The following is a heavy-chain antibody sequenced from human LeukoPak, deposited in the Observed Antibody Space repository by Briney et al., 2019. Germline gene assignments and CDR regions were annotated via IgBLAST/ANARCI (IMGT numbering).Heavy chain of an antibody. Sequence: SETLSLTCTVSGGSISSYYWSWIRQPAGKGLEWIGRIYTSGSTNYNPSLKSRVTMSVDTSKNQFSLKLSSVTAADTAVYSYARDRGPGSYYPLDYWGQGTLVTVSS. CDR3: ARDRGPGSYYPLDY. V-gene: IGHV4-4*07. CDR2: IYTSGST. CDR1: GGSISSYY. D-gene: IGHD3-10*01. J-gene: IGHJ4*02.